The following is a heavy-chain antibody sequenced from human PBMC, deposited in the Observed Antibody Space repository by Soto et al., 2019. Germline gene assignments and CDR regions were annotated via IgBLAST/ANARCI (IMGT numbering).Heavy chain of an antibody. CDR3: ARGPTDYYDNSGNYFLDY. D-gene: IGHD3-22*01. V-gene: IGHV1-18*01. CDR2: ISTYNGNT. J-gene: IGHJ4*02. CDR1: GYTFTTYG. Sequence: QVQLVQSGAEVKKPGASVKVSCKASGYTFTTYGMSWVRQAPGQVLDWMGWISTYNGNTKYAERLQCRVTMTTDTTTSTAYMELRSLRSDDTAVYYCARGPTDYYDNSGNYFLDYWGQGTLVTVSS.